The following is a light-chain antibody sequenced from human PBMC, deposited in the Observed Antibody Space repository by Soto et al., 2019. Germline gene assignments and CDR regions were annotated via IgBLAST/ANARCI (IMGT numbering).Light chain of an antibody. V-gene: IGKV1-5*03. CDR1: QSISSY. Sequence: DIQMTQSPSSLSASVGDRVTITCRASQSISSYLNWYQQKPGKAPKLLIYKASTLESGVPSRFSGSASGTEFTLTISSLQPDDFATYYCQRYDSFRTFGQGTK. CDR2: KAS. CDR3: QRYDSFRT. J-gene: IGKJ1*01.